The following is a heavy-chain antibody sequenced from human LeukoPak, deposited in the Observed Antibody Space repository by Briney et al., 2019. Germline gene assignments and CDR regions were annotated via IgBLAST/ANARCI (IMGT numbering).Heavy chain of an antibody. V-gene: IGHV4-31*03. Sequence: SQTLSLTCTVSGGSISSGGYYWSWVRQHPGKGLEWIGYIYYSGSTYYNPSLKSRVTISVDTSKNQFSLKLSSVTAADTAVYYCARGVSEWLLGNWFDPWGQGTLVTVSS. CDR2: IYYSGST. CDR1: GGSISSGGYY. J-gene: IGHJ5*02. D-gene: IGHD3-3*01. CDR3: ARGVSEWLLGNWFDP.